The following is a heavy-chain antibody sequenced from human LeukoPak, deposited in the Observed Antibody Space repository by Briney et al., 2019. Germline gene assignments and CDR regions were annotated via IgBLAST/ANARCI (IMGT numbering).Heavy chain of an antibody. CDR3: TRDHCTSINCYEYNYYGMDV. V-gene: IGHV1-2*02. CDR1: GYTFTAYY. Sequence: ASVKASCKASGYTFTAYYIHWVRRAPGQGLEWMGWINPNCGGTESAQKFQGRVTMTRDTSISTAYMELSRLRSDDTAVYYCTRDHCTSINCYEYNYYGMDVWGQGTTVTVSS. D-gene: IGHD2-2*01. J-gene: IGHJ6*02. CDR2: INPNCGGT.